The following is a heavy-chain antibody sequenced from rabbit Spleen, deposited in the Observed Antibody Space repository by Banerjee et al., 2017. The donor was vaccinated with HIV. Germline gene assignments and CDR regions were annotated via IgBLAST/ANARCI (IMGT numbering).Heavy chain of an antibody. D-gene: IGHD1-1*01. J-gene: IGHJ6*01. CDR3: ARDTSSSFSSYGMDL. Sequence: QSLEESGGDLVKPGASLTLTCTASGFSFSSTYYMCWVRQPPGKGLEWIGCIYPGSSGTTYFASWAKGRFTISKPSSTTVTLHMTSLTAADTATYFCARDTSSSFSSYGMDLWGQGTLVTVS. CDR1: GFSFSSTYY. CDR2: IYPGSSGTT. V-gene: IGHV1S40*01.